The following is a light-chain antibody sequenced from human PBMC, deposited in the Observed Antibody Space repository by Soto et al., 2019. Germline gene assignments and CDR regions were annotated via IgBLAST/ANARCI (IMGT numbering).Light chain of an antibody. CDR2: DAS. Sequence: DIQMTQSPSTLSASVGDRVTITCRASQSISSWLAWYQQKPGKAPKLLIYDASSLESGVPSRFSGSGSGTEFTLTISSLQPDDFATYYRQQYNSYPTFGQGTKVEI. CDR3: QQYNSYPT. CDR1: QSISSW. V-gene: IGKV1-5*01. J-gene: IGKJ1*01.